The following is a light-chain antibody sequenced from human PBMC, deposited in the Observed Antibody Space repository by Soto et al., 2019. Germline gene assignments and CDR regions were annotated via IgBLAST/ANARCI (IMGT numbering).Light chain of an antibody. CDR3: QQYNTFLT. J-gene: IGKJ4*01. Sequence: DSQKTQSPSALPASVRERVTITCRASHSLIKWLAWYQQKPGKAPKLLIYEASSLQSGVPSRFSGSGSGTEFTLTISSLQPDDSATYYCQQYNTFLTFGGGAKVDIK. V-gene: IGKV1-5*03. CDR2: EAS. CDR1: HSLIKW.